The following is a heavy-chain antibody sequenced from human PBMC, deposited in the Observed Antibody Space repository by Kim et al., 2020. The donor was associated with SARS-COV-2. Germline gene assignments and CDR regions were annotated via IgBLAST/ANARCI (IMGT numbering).Heavy chain of an antibody. CDR1: GGSFSGYY. J-gene: IGHJ4*02. V-gene: IGHV4-34*01. CDR2: INHSGST. Sequence: SETLSLTCAVYGGSFSGYYWSWIRQPPGKGLEWIGEINHSGSTNYNPSLKSRVTISVDTSKNQFSLKLSSVTAADTAVYYCARRVEVVPAAKLGFDYWGQGTLVTVSS. D-gene: IGHD2-2*01. CDR3: ARRVEVVPAAKLGFDY.